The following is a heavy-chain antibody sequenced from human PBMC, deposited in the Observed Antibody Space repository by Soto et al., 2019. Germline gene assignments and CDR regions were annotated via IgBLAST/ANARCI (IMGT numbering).Heavy chain of an antibody. J-gene: IGHJ4*02. Sequence: QVQLQESGPGLVKPSQTLSLTCNVSGGSISSGEYYWSWIRQPPGKGLEWIGYIYYSGSTYYNPSLKSRVTISGDTSKKQFSLKLTSVTAADTAVYYCARAVARGGGFDYWGQGTLVTVSS. CDR1: GGSISSGEYY. V-gene: IGHV4-30-4*01. D-gene: IGHD2-15*01. CDR3: ARAVARGGGFDY. CDR2: IYYSGST.